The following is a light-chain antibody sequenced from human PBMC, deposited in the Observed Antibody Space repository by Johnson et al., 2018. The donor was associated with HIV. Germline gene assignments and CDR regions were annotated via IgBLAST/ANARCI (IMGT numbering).Light chain of an antibody. CDR3: GTWDSRLNVYL. CDR2: DST. CDR1: NSNIGNNY. J-gene: IGLJ1*01. V-gene: IGLV1-51*01. Sequence: TQPPSVSAAPGQKVTISCSGSNSNIGNNYVSWYQQLPGTAPKLLIYDSTNRPSGIPDRFSGSKSGTSATLGISGLQTGDEADYYCGTWDSRLNVYLFGPGTKVTVL.